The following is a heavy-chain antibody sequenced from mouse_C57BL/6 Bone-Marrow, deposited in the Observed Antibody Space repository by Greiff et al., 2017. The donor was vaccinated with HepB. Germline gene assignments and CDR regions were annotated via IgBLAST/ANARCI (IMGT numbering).Heavy chain of an antibody. J-gene: IGHJ4*01. CDR1: GYTFTDYY. V-gene: IGHV1-19*01. Sequence: EVQLQQSGPVLVKPGASVKMSCKASGYTFTDYYMNWVKQSHGKSLEWIGVINPYNGGTSYNQKFKGKATLTVDKSSSTAYMELNSLTSEDSAVYYGARGLAYYYAMDYWGQGTSVTVSS. CDR3: ARGLAYYYAMDY. CDR2: INPYNGGT. D-gene: IGHD6-1*01.